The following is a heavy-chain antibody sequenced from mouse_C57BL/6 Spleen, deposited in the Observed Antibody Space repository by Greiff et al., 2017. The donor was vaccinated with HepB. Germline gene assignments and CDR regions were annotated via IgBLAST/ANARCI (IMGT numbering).Heavy chain of an antibody. V-gene: IGHV1-50*01. CDR1: GYTFTSYW. CDR3: ARGDKGYAMDY. Sequence: QVQLQQPGAELVKPGASVKLSCKASGYTFTSYWMQWVKQRPGQGLEWIGEIDPSDSYTNYNQKFQGKATLTVDTSSSTAYMQLSSLTSEDSAVYYCARGDKGYAMDYWGQGTSVTVSS. CDR2: IDPSDSYT. J-gene: IGHJ4*01.